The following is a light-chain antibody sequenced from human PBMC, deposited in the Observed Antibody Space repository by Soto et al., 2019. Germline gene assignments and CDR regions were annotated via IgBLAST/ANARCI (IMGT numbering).Light chain of an antibody. CDR3: QNYDSVPRT. Sequence: DIQMTQSPSSLSASVGDTVTITCRASQGINNYLAWLQQRPGKVPELLIYAASTLQSGVPSRFRGGRSGTDFTLTISSLQPEGVATFYCQNYDSVPRTFGQGKKVDIK. CDR1: QGINNY. V-gene: IGKV1-27*01. J-gene: IGKJ1*01. CDR2: AAS.